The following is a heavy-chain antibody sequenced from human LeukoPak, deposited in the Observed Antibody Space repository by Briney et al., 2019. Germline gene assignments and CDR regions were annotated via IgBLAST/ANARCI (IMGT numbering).Heavy chain of an antibody. V-gene: IGHV3-7*01. CDR2: INSEGSKE. CDR3: ARGTEMATMGSWFYP. D-gene: IGHD5-24*01. CDR1: GFTFSNYW. Sequence: TGGSLRLSCAVSGFTFSNYWMTWVRQAPGKGLEWLANINSEGSKEDYADSMEGRFTISRDNARNLVSLQMSSLRADDTAVYYCARGTEMATMGSWFYPWGQGTLVTVSS. J-gene: IGHJ5*02.